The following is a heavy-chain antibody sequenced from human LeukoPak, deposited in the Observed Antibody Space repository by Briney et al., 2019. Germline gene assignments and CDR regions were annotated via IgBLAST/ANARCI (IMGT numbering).Heavy chain of an antibody. CDR3: AKALNGLVDY. D-gene: IGHD6-19*01. V-gene: IGHV3-33*06. CDR1: GFTFSDYG. J-gene: IGHJ4*02. CDR2: IWYDGSNK. Sequence: GRSLRLSCAASGFTFSDYGMHWVRQAPGKGLERVAVIWYDGSNKYYADSVKGRFTISRDNSKNTLYLQMYSMRAEDTAVYYCAKALNGLVDYWGQGTLVTVSS.